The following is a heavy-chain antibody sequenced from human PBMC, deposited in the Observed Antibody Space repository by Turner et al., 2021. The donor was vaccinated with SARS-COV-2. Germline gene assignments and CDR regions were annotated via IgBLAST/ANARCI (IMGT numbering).Heavy chain of an antibody. V-gene: IGHV1-2*02. CDR2: INTNSGGT. CDR3: AREGAPVSSSSRVWFDP. CDR1: GSTFTGYY. J-gene: IGHJ5*02. Sequence: QVQLVQSGAEVKKPGASVKVSCKASGSTFTGYYMHWVRQAPGQGREWMGWINTNSGGTNYAQKFQGRVTMTRDTSISTAYMDLSRLRSDDTAVYYCAREGAPVSSSSRVWFDPWGQGTLVTVSS. D-gene: IGHD6-6*01.